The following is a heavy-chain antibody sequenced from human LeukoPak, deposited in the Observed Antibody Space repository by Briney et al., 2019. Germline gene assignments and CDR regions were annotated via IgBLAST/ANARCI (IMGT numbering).Heavy chain of an antibody. CDR3: AREITVAGKEGAFDI. V-gene: IGHV3-23*01. CDR1: GFTFSNYA. Sequence: GGSLRLSCAASGFTFSNYAMSWVRQAPGKGLEWVSIITGGGGSTYYADSVKGRFTISRDNAKNSLYLQMNSLRAEDTAIYYCAREITVAGKEGAFDIWGPGTMLTVSS. CDR2: ITGGGGST. J-gene: IGHJ3*02. D-gene: IGHD6-19*01.